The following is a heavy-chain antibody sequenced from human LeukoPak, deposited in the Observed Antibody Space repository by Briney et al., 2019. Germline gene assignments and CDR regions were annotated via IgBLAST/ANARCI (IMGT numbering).Heavy chain of an antibody. D-gene: IGHD6-13*01. J-gene: IGHJ6*03. CDR2: IKSKTDGGTT. Sequence: GGSLRLSCAASGFTFSNAWMSWVRQAPGKGLEWVGRIKSKTDGGTTDYAAPVKGRFTISRDDSKNTLYLQMNSLKTEDTAVYHCTTEIQQLVWDYYYYYMDVWGKGTTVTVSS. CDR3: TTEIQQLVWDYYYYYMDV. V-gene: IGHV3-15*01. CDR1: GFTFSNAW.